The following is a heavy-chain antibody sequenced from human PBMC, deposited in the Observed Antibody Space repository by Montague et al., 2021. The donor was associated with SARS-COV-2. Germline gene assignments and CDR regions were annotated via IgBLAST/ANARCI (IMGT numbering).Heavy chain of an antibody. CDR2: LYYSGST. J-gene: IGHJ6*03. CDR1: VGSNTSYY. D-gene: IGHD3-3*01. V-gene: IGHV4-59*01. CDR3: ARVVGDYDIWSGQYYYYYYMDA. Sequence: SETLSLTCSRPVGSNTSYYRKWIRQHPGQQQNSIAFLYYSGSTNYNPSLKSRVTISVDTSKNQFSLKLRSVTAADTAVYSCARVVGDYDIWSGQYYYYYYMDAGGKGTTVTVSS.